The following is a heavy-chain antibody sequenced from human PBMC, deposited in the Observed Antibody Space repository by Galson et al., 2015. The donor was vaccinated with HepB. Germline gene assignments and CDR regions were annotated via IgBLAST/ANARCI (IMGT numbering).Heavy chain of an antibody. V-gene: IGHV1-2*02. J-gene: IGHJ6*03. CDR2: INPNSGGT. CDR1: GYTFTDYY. Sequence: SVKVSCKASGYTFTDYYMHWVRQAPGQGLEWMGWINPNSGGTNYAQKFKGRVTMTRDTSISTAYMELSRLRSDDTAVYYCARGYYYYYSIDVWGKGTTVTVSS. CDR3: ARGYYYYYSIDV.